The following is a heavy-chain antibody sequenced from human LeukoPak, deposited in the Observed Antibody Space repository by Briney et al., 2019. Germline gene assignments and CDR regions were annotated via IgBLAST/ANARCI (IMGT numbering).Heavy chain of an antibody. J-gene: IGHJ4*02. CDR1: GGSISSGGYY. Sequence: SETLSLTCTVSGGSISSGGYYWSWIRQHPGKGLEWIGYIYYSGSTYYNPSLKSRVTISVDTSKNQFSLKLSSVTAADTAVYYCARDSSGWYGVFYWGQGTLVTVSS. V-gene: IGHV4-31*03. D-gene: IGHD6-19*01. CDR2: IYYSGST. CDR3: ARDSSGWYGVFY.